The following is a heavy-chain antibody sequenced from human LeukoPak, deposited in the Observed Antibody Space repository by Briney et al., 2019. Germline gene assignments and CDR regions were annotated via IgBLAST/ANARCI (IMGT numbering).Heavy chain of an antibody. CDR3: ARVGASGLFAY. D-gene: IGHD6-19*01. V-gene: IGHV3-64*01. CDR1: GFTFSSYA. J-gene: IGHJ4*02. CDR2: ISYDGTGT. Sequence: GGSLRLSCAAAGFTFSSYAIHWVRRAPGKGLEYVSGISYDGTGTYYANSVKGRFTISRDNSRNTLYLQMGSLRAEDMAVYYCARVGASGLFAYWGQGTLVTVSS.